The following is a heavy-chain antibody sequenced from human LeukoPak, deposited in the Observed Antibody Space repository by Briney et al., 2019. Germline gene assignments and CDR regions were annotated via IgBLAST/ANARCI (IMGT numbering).Heavy chain of an antibody. CDR1: GFTFSTYA. CDR2: ISYDGNNK. Sequence: GGSLRLSCAASGFTFSTYALHWVRQAPGKGLEWVAVISYDGNNKYYADSVKGRFTISRDNSKNTLYLQMNSLKTEDTAVYFFAKRAGSQKQDYYFDCWGQGTLVTVSS. D-gene: IGHD1-26*01. V-gene: IGHV3-30-3*02. J-gene: IGHJ4*02. CDR3: AKRAGSQKQDYYFDC.